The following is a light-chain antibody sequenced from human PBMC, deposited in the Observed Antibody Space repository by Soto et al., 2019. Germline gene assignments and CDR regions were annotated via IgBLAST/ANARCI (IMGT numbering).Light chain of an antibody. CDR1: QSISNI. J-gene: IGKJ4*01. Sequence: EIVMTQSPATLSVSPGERATLSCRASQSISNILAWYQQKPGQAPRLLIYGASTRATGIPARFSGSGSGTEFTLTISSLQSEDFAVYYCQQYNSWPLLTFGGGTKVEIK. CDR3: QQYNSWPLLT. V-gene: IGKV3-15*01. CDR2: GAS.